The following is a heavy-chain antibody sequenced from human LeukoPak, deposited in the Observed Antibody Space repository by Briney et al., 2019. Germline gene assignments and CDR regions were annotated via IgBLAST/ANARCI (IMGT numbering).Heavy chain of an antibody. CDR1: GGSISSYY. Sequence: PSETLSLTCTVSGGSISSYYWSWIRQPAAQGLEWIGRIYTSGSTNYNPSLKSRVTMSVDTTKNQFSLKLSSVTAADTAVYYCARDIIGSLYFDYWGQGTLVTVSS. J-gene: IGHJ4*02. V-gene: IGHV4-4*07. CDR2: IYTSGST. CDR3: ARDIIGSLYFDY. D-gene: IGHD1-1*01.